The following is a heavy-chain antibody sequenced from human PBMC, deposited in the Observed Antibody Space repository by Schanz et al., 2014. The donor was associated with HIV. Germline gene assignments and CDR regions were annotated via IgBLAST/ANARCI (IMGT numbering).Heavy chain of an antibody. CDR3: ARVIGMAAAGTYWWYFDL. CDR2: TVPILGTT. D-gene: IGHD6-13*01. J-gene: IGHJ2*01. Sequence: QVELVQSGAEVKKPGSSVKVSCKPSGGTFHSFGVGWVRQAPGQGFEWMGGTVPILGTTYYAQKFRGRVTITADKSTTSYMQLSSLRSDDTAVYYCARVIGMAAAGTYWWYFDLWGRGTLVTVSS. CDR1: GGTFHSFG. V-gene: IGHV1-69*06.